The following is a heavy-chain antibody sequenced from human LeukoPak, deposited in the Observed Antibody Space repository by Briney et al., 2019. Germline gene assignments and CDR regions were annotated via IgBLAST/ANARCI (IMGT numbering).Heavy chain of an antibody. CDR2: INHSGST. CDR3: ARGYDYGDYGYYYYYMDV. CDR1: GGSFSGYY. D-gene: IGHD4-17*01. V-gene: IGHV4-34*01. Sequence: KSSETLSLTCAVYGGSFSGYYWSWIRQPPGKGLEWIGEINHSGSTNYNPSLKSRVTISVDTSKNQFSLKLSSVTAADTAVYYCARGYDYGDYGYYYYYMDVWGKGTTVAISS. J-gene: IGHJ6*03.